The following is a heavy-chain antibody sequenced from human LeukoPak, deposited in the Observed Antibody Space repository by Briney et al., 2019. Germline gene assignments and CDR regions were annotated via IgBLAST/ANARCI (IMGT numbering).Heavy chain of an antibody. CDR3: ARDGGVSGYDLLDY. Sequence: GGSLRLSCAASGFTFSSFWMTWVRQAPGKGLEWVANINQDGSEKYYVDSVKGRFTISRDNAKNSVYLQMNSLRAEDTAVYYCARDGGVSGYDLLDYWGQGTLVTVSA. CDR1: GFTFSSFW. D-gene: IGHD5-12*01. J-gene: IGHJ4*02. V-gene: IGHV3-7*01. CDR2: INQDGSEK.